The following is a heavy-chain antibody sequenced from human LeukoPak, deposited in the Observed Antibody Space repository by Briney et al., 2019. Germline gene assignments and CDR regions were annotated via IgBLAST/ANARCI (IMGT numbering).Heavy chain of an antibody. CDR2: IKQDGSDK. J-gene: IGHJ4*02. CDR3: ARVIVVTATPYYFDY. V-gene: IGHV3-7*01. CDR1: GFTFSSYW. Sequence: GGSLRLSCATSGFTFSSYWMTWVRQAPGKGLEWVANIKQDGSDKYYVDSVKGRFTISRDNAKNSLYLQMNSLRAEDTAMFYCARVIVVTATPYYFDYWGQGTLVTVSS. D-gene: IGHD2-21*02.